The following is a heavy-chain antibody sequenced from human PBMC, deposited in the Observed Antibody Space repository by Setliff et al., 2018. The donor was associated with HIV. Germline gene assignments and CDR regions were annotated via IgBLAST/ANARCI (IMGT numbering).Heavy chain of an antibody. J-gene: IGHJ6*03. CDR3: ARVGHTRGYSGYDVYYYYMDV. CDR2: IMYNEGN. D-gene: IGHD5-12*01. V-gene: IGHV4-59*11. CDR1: GGSISSHY. Sequence: SETLSLTCSVSGGSISSHYWGWIRQPPGRGLEWIGYIMYNEGNNFNPSLKSRVTISVDTSKNELSLRLSSVTAADSAVYYCARVGHTRGYSGYDVYYYYMDVWGEGTTVTVSS.